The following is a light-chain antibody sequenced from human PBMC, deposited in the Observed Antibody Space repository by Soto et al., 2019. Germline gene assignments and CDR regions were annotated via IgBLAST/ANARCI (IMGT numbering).Light chain of an antibody. CDR1: SSDVGSHNL. CDR3: CSNAGGSTYV. Sequence: QSALTQPASVSGSPGQSITISCTGTSSDVGSHNLVSWYQQYPGKAPKLIIFEASKRPSGVSNRFSGSKSGSTASLTISGLQAEDEADYYCCSNAGGSTYVFGTGTKVTVL. V-gene: IGLV2-23*01. J-gene: IGLJ1*01. CDR2: EAS.